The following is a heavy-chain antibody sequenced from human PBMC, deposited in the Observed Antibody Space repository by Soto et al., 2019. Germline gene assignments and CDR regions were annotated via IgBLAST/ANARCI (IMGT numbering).Heavy chain of an antibody. CDR1: GGVFSSFA. J-gene: IGHJ4*02. CDR2: IIPIFGSA. CDR3: ARGGGNSALVTTFDY. Sequence: QVQLVQSGAEVKKPGSSVRVSCKTFGGVFSSFAISWVRQAPGQGLEWMGGIIPIFGSANYAQRFQGRVTITADESTSTVYMELSSLKSEDTAVYYCARGGGNSALVTTFDYWGQGTRVTVSS. D-gene: IGHD5-18*01. V-gene: IGHV1-69*01.